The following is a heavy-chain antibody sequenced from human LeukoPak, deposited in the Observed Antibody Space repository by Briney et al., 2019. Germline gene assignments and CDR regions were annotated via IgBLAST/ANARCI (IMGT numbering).Heavy chain of an antibody. CDR3: ARGYFDSSGYSNPFDL. V-gene: IGHV4-4*09. Sequence: SETLSLTSTVSGGSISNYFWTWIRQPPGKGLEWIGYIYTSGNTNYNPSLESRVTMSVDTSKNQFSLSLNSVTAADTAVYYCARGYFDSSGYSNPFDLWGQGALVTVSS. CDR2: IYTSGNT. CDR1: GGSISNYF. J-gene: IGHJ4*02. D-gene: IGHD3-22*01.